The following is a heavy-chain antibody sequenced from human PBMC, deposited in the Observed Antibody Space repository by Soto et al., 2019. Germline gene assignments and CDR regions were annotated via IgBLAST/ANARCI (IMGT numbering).Heavy chain of an antibody. J-gene: IGHJ4*02. CDR3: SKFGDSTPSGGFDY. CDR1: GFTFDDYA. V-gene: IGHV3-9*01. Sequence: EVQVVESGGGLVQPGRSLRLSCAASGFTFDDYAMHWVRQAPGKGLEWVSGIGWNSGSIGYADSVKGRLTISRDNAKNDLYLQINCLRAEYTALYYGSKFGDSTPSGGFDYCCQGTLVTVSS. CDR2: IGWNSGSI. D-gene: IGHD3-16*01.